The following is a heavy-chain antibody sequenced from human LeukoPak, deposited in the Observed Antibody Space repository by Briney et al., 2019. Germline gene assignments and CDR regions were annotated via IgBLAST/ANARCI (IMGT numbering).Heavy chain of an antibody. CDR3: ARVERYSGSTYFDY. J-gene: IGHJ4*02. V-gene: IGHV4-34*01. CDR2: INHSGST. D-gene: IGHD3-10*01. Sequence: ETLSLTCAVYGGSFSGYYWSWIRQPPGKGLEWIGEINHSGSTNYNPSLKSRVTILVDTSKNQFSLKLSSVTAADTAVYYCARVERYSGSTYFDYWGQGTLVTVSS. CDR1: GGSFSGYY.